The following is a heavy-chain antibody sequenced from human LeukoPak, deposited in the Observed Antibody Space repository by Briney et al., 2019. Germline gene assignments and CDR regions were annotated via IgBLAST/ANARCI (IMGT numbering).Heavy chain of an antibody. V-gene: IGHV4-4*09. D-gene: IGHD1-26*01. CDR1: GGSISGYY. Sequence: PSETLSLTCTVSGGSISGYYWSWIRQPPGKGLEWIGYIYTSGSTNYNPSLKSRVTISVDTSKNQFSLRLSSVTAADTAMYFCARAYSRSSSHFDDWGQGTLVTVSS. J-gene: IGHJ4*02. CDR2: IYTSGST. CDR3: ARAYSRSSSHFDD.